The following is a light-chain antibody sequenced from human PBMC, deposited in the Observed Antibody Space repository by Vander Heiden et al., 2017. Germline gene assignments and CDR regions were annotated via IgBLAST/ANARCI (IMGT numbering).Light chain of an antibody. CDR2: LGS. J-gene: IGKJ4*01. CDR3: MQALQTPLT. CDR1: QSLLHSNGYNY. V-gene: IGKV2-28*01. Sequence: DIVRTQSPLSLPVTPGEPASISCRSSQSLLHSNGYNYLDWYLQKPGQSPQLLIYLGSNRASGVPDRFSGSGSGTDFTLKISRVEPEDVGVYYCMQALQTPLTFGGGTKVEIK.